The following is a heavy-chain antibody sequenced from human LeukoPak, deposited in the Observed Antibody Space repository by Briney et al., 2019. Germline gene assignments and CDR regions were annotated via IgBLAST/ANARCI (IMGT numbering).Heavy chain of an antibody. CDR1: GFTFSSYG. J-gene: IGHJ4*02. CDR3: AKIQGYFDY. CDR2: ITGSGGTT. Sequence: GGSLRLSCAASGFTFSSYGTSWVRQAPGKGPQWVSAITGSGGTTYYADSVKGRFTISRDNSKNTLYLQMNSLRAEDAAVYYCAKIQGYFDYWGQGNLVTVSS. V-gene: IGHV3-23*01.